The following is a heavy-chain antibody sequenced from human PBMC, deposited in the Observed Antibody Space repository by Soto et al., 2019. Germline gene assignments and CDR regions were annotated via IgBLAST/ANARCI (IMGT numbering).Heavy chain of an antibody. Sequence: GGSLRLSCAASGFTFDDYAMHWVRQAPGKGLEWVSGISWNSGSIGYADSVKGRFTISRDNAKNSLYLQMNSLRAEDTALYYCAKSLAARSWFDPWGQGTLVTVSS. D-gene: IGHD6-6*01. V-gene: IGHV3-9*01. CDR2: ISWNSGSI. CDR3: AKSLAARSWFDP. J-gene: IGHJ5*02. CDR1: GFTFDDYA.